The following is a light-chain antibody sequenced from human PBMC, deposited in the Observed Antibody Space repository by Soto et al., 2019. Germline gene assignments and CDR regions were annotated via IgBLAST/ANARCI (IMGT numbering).Light chain of an antibody. CDR3: QQYKNWPRT. CDR2: GAS. J-gene: IGKJ1*01. CDR1: QSLSSN. Sequence: EIVMTQSPVTLSVSPGERATLSCRASQSLSSNLAWYQHRPGQAPRLLIYGASTRATGIRARFSGGGSGTEFTLTISSLQSEDFALYYCQQYKNWPRTFGQGTKVDIK. V-gene: IGKV3-15*01.